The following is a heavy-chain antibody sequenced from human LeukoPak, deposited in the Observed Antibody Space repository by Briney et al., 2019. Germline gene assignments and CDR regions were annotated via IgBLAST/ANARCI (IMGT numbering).Heavy chain of an antibody. J-gene: IGHJ4*02. V-gene: IGHV3-11*04. D-gene: IGHD2-2*01. Sequence: PGGSLRLSCAASGFTFSNHYMNWIRQAPGRGLEWVSCISTSGSTISYADSVKGRFTVSRDNAKKSLYLQMNSLRAEDTAVYYCARSILPAANAIDYWGQGTLVTVSS. CDR2: ISTSGSTI. CDR1: GFTFSNHY. CDR3: ARSILPAANAIDY.